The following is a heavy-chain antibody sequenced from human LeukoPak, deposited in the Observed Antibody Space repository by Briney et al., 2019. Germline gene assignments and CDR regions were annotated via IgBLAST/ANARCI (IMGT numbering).Heavy chain of an antibody. D-gene: IGHD1-26*01. Sequence: TGGSLRLSCAASGFSFSSYNMNWVRQAPGKGLEWVSSISSSSSYIFYADSLQGRFTISRDNAKNSLYLQMHSLRAEDTAVYYCARDLMGWDLHYFDYWGQGTLVTVSS. CDR3: ARDLMGWDLHYFDY. V-gene: IGHV3-21*01. J-gene: IGHJ4*02. CDR2: ISSSSSYI. CDR1: GFSFSSYN.